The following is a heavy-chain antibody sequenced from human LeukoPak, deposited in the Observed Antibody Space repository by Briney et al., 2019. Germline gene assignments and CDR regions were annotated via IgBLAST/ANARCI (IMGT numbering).Heavy chain of an antibody. CDR2: IIPNSGGA. J-gene: IGHJ5*02. D-gene: IGHD3-10*01. CDR1: GYTFTSYD. Sequence: ASVKVSCKASGYTFTSYDINWVRQATGQGLEWMGWIIPNSGGAKYAQKFQGRVTMTRDTSISTAYMELSRLRSDDTAVYYCAREASGSWFDPWGQGTLVTVSS. V-gene: IGHV1-2*02. CDR3: AREASGSWFDP.